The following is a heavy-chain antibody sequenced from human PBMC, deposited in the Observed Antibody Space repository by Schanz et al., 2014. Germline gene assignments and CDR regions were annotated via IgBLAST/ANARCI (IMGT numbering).Heavy chain of an antibody. J-gene: IGHJ4*02. V-gene: IGHV3-23*01. D-gene: IGHD3-10*02. Sequence: EMQLLESGGGLIQPGGSLRLSCAASGFTFSTHAMSWVRQAPGKGLEWVSALSEGGGGTHYADSVRGRFTISRDNSKSTLYVEMNSLRPEDTAIYYCAKNQYDDVDLSSFYFDFWGQGTLVTVSS. CDR1: GFTFSTHA. CDR2: LSEGGGGT. CDR3: AKNQYDDVDLSSFYFDF.